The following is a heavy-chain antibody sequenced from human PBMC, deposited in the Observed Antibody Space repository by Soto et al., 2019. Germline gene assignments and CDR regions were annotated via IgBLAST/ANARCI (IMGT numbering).Heavy chain of an antibody. Sequence: TLSLTCAVSGGSISNYYWSWMRQPAGEGLEWIGRIHSSGSTYYNPSLKRRVTMSVDTSKNQLSLKLSSVTAADTAVYYCARDFGDYRVFDFWGQGTLVTVSS. D-gene: IGHD4-17*01. V-gene: IGHV4-4*07. CDR3: ARDFGDYRVFDF. CDR2: IHSSGST. CDR1: GGSISNYY. J-gene: IGHJ4*02.